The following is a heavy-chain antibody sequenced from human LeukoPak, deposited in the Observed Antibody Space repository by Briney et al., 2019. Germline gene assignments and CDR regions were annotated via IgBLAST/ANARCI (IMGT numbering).Heavy chain of an antibody. V-gene: IGHV3-23*01. J-gene: IGHJ4*02. CDR3: AKDSAKKYDDY. CDR2: ISSSGGYT. Sequence: GGSLRLSCAASGFIFSTYAMSWVRQAPGKGLEWVSAISSSGGYTYYADSVKGRFTISRDNSKNTLYLQMNSLRAEDTAVYYCAKDSAKKYDDYWGQGTLVTVSS. CDR1: GFIFSTYA. D-gene: IGHD2/OR15-2a*01.